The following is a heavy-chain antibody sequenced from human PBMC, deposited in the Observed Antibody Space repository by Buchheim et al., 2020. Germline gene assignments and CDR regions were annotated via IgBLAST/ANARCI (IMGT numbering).Heavy chain of an antibody. CDR2: IYYSGST. J-gene: IGHJ4*02. CDR3: ARTGKGHYGDYGRDY. D-gene: IGHD4-17*01. V-gene: IGHV4-39*01. Sequence: QLQLQESGPGLVKPSETLSLTCTVSGGSISSSSYYWGWIRQPPGKGLEWIGSIYYSGSTYYNPSLKSRVTISVDTSKNQFSLKLSSVTAADTAVYYCARTGKGHYGDYGRDYWGQGTL. CDR1: GGSISSSSYY.